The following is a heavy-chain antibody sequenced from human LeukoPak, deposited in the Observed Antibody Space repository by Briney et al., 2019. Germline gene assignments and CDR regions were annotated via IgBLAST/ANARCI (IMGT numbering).Heavy chain of an antibody. CDR1: GGSISSYY. CDR3: ARGSPSMVRGVIGDFDY. Sequence: PSETLSLTCTVSGGSISSYYWSWIRQPPGKGLEWIGYIYYSGSTNYNPSLKSRVTISVDTSKNQFSLKLSSVTAADTAVYYCARGSPSMVRGVIGDFDYWGQGTLVTVSS. J-gene: IGHJ4*02. V-gene: IGHV4-59*01. CDR2: IYYSGST. D-gene: IGHD3-10*01.